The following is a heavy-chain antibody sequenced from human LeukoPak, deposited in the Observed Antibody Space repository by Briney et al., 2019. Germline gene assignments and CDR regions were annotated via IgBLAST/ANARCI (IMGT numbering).Heavy chain of an antibody. CDR2: ISSSSSYI. CDR3: ARSTVAVAGSDDFDY. J-gene: IGHJ4*02. D-gene: IGHD6-19*01. V-gene: IGHV3-21*01. Sequence: PGGSLRLSCAASGFTSSSYSMNWVRQAPGKGLEWVSSISSSSSYIYYADSVKGRFTISRDNAKNSLYLQMNSLRAEDTAVYYCARSTVAVAGSDDFDYWGQGTLVTVSS. CDR1: GFTSSSYS.